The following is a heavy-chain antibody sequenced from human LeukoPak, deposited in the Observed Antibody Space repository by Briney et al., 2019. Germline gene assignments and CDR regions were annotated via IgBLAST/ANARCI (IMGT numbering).Heavy chain of an antibody. CDR2: ISYDGSNK. D-gene: IGHD3-9*01. Sequence: PGGSLRLSCAASGFTFSSYGMHWVRQAPGKGLEWVAVISYDGSNKYYADSVKGRFTISRDNSKNTLYLQMNSLRAEDTAVYYCAKDIYDILTVAPDYWGQGTLVTVSS. J-gene: IGHJ4*02. V-gene: IGHV3-30*18. CDR3: AKDIYDILTVAPDY. CDR1: GFTFSSYG.